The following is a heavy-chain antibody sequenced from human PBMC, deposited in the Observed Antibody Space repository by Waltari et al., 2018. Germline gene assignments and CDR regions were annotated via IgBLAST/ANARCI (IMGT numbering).Heavy chain of an antibody. CDR3: AREETTHYFDY. Sequence: QVQLQESGPGLVKPSETLSLTCTVSGGSISSYYWSWIRQPPGKGLDWIGYIYYSGSTNYNPSLKSRVTISVDTSKNQFSLKLSSVTAADTAVYYCAREETTHYFDYWGQGTLVTVSS. D-gene: IGHD1-1*01. V-gene: IGHV4-59*01. CDR2: IYYSGST. J-gene: IGHJ4*02. CDR1: GGSISSYY.